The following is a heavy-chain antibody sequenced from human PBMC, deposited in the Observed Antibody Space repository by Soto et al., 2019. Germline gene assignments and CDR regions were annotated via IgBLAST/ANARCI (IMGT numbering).Heavy chain of an antibody. J-gene: IGHJ6*02. CDR2: IYYSGST. CDR3: ARVSLAYYGMDV. Sequence: PSETLSLPCTVSGGSISSGDYYWSWIRQPPGKGLEWIGYIYYSGSTYYNPSLKSRVTISVDTSKNQFSLKLSSVTAADTAVYYCARVSLAYYGMDVWGQGTTVTVSS. V-gene: IGHV4-30-4*01. CDR1: GGSISSGDYY.